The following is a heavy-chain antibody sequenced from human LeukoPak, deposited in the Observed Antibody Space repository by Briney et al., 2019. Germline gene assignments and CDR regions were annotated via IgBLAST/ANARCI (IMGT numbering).Heavy chain of an antibody. Sequence: VSGPTLVNPTQPLTLTCTFVGFSLSTNGVGVGCIRQPPGTALERFALIYLNDDKPYSPSLRSRLNITKDTSKNQVALTMTKMDPVDTATYYCARLAEWELYFDSWGQGTLVTVSS. CDR2: IYLNDDK. CDR1: GFSLSTNGVG. V-gene: IGHV2-5*01. D-gene: IGHD1-26*01. CDR3: ARLAEWELYFDS. J-gene: IGHJ4*02.